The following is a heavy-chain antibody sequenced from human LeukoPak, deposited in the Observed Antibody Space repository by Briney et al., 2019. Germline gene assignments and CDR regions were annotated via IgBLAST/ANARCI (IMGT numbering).Heavy chain of an antibody. CDR3: ARDAGYYYDSSGYTDY. CDR2: ISSSGSTI. Sequence: GGSLRLSCAAPGFTFSDYYMSWIRQAPGKGLELVSYISSSGSTIYYADSVKGRFTISRDNAKNSLYLQMNSLRAEDTAVYYCARDAGYYYDSSGYTDYWGQGTLVTVSS. D-gene: IGHD3-22*01. J-gene: IGHJ4*02. CDR1: GFTFSDYY. V-gene: IGHV3-11*01.